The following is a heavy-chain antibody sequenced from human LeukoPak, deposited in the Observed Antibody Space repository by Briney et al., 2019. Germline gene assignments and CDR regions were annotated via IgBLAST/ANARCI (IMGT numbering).Heavy chain of an antibody. V-gene: IGHV3-48*01. CDR3: ARPGYSSSWYAPLGAFDI. J-gene: IGHJ3*02. CDR2: ISGSSSTI. Sequence: GESLRLSCAASGFTFSSYSMDWVRQAPGKGLEWVSYISGSSSTIYYADSVKGRFTISRDNSKNTLYLQMNSLRAEDTAVYYCARPGYSSSWYAPLGAFDIWGQGTMVTVSS. D-gene: IGHD6-13*01. CDR1: GFTFSSYS.